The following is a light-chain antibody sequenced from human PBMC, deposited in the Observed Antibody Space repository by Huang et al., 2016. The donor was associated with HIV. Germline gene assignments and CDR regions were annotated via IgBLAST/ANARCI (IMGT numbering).Light chain of an antibody. CDR3: QQYAHWPPT. Sequence: EIVMTQSPVTLSVSPGDGATLSCRASQSVSSNLAWYQQKPGQAPRLLITDASTRATGVPAEFSCSGSGTEFTLTISSLQSEDFAIYFCQQYAHWPPTFGQGAKVEIK. J-gene: IGKJ1*01. CDR2: DAS. CDR1: QSVSSN. V-gene: IGKV3-15*01.